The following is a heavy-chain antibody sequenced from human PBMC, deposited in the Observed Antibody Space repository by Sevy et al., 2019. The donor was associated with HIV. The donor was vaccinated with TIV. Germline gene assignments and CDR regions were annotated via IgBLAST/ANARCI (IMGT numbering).Heavy chain of an antibody. D-gene: IGHD3-3*01. V-gene: IGHV1-2*02. CDR2: INPNSGGT. CDR1: GYTFTGYY. Sequence: ASVKVSCKASGYTFTGYYMHWVRQAPGQGLEWMGWINPNSGGTNYAQKFQGRVTMTRDTSISTAYMELSRLRSDDTAVYYFARQHTQLRFFEWLYDYYGMDVWGQGTTVTVSS. CDR3: ARQHTQLRFFEWLYDYYGMDV. J-gene: IGHJ6*02.